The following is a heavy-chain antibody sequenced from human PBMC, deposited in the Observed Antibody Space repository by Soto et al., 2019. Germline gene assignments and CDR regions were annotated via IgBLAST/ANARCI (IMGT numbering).Heavy chain of an antibody. V-gene: IGHV1-69*02. D-gene: IGHD3-10*01. CDR2: IIPIAAIA. CDR3: ARGSTIVRGAPSWFDP. CDR1: GGTFSRYT. Sequence: QVQLVQSGAEVKKPGSSVKVSCKASGGTFSRYTINWVRQAPGQGLEWMGRIIPIAAIANYTQKFQGRVTITVDKSSTTADMELSSLRSDGTAVYYCARGSTIVRGAPSWFDPWGPGTLVTVSS. J-gene: IGHJ5*02.